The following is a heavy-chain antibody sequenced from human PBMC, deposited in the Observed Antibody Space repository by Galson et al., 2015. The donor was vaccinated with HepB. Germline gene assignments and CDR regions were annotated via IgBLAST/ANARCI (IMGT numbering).Heavy chain of an antibody. CDR3: ARGGRVVPGYVEY. Sequence: SVKVSCKASGYTFTAYYIHWVRQAPGQGFEWMGWLNPTSGATNYAQKFQGRVTMTRDTSISTAYMDLRSLRSDDTAVYYCARGGRVVPGYVEYWGQGTLVTVSS. V-gene: IGHV1-2*02. D-gene: IGHD2-2*01. CDR1: GYTFTAYY. J-gene: IGHJ4*02. CDR2: LNPTSGAT.